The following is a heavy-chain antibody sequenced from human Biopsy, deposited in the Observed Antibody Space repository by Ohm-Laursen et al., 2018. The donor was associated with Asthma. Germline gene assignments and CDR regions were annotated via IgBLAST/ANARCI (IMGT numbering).Heavy chain of an antibody. V-gene: IGHV3-30*03. CDR3: ASQSSGPDFWSGYYYFDY. J-gene: IGHJ4*02. Sequence: SLRLSCTASGFTFSSYGMHWVRQAPGKGLEWVTVISYDGSNKYYADSVKGRFTISRDNSKNTLYLQMNSLRAEDTAVYYCASQSSGPDFWSGYYYFDYWGQGTLVTVSS. CDR1: GFTFSSYG. D-gene: IGHD3-3*01. CDR2: ISYDGSNK.